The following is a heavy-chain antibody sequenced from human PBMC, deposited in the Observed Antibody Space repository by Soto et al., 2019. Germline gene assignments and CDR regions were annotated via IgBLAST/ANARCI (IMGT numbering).Heavy chain of an antibody. Sequence: QITLKESGPTLVKPTQTLTLTCSFSGFSLTSSGVGVGWIRQPPGKALEWLAIIYWDGDQRFSPSLRSRLTITKDPAKHQVVLTMTNMDPVDTATYYCAHRIYTSAWSFDYWGQGTLVTVSS. CDR1: GFSLTSSGVG. J-gene: IGHJ4*02. D-gene: IGHD6-13*01. CDR2: IYWDGDQ. V-gene: IGHV2-5*02. CDR3: AHRIYTSAWSFDY.